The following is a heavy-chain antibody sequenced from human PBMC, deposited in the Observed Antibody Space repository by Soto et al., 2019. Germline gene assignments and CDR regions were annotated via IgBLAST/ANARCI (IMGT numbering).Heavy chain of an antibody. Sequence: QITLKESGPTLVKPTQTLTLTCTFSGFSLSTSGVGVGWIRQPPGKALEWLALIYWYDDKRYSPSLKSRLTITEDTSKNQVVLTLTIIDPVDTATYYCAHSLYDYVWGTNWFEPWGQGTLVTVYS. CDR1: GFSLSTSGVG. V-gene: IGHV2-5*01. CDR3: AHSLYDYVWGTNWFEP. D-gene: IGHD3-16*01. CDR2: IYWYDDK. J-gene: IGHJ5*02.